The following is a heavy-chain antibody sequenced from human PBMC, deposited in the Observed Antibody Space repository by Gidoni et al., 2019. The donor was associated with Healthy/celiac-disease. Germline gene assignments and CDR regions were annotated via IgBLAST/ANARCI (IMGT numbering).Heavy chain of an antibody. J-gene: IGHJ6*02. CDR1: GGSFIGYY. Sequence: QVQLQQWGAGLLKPSETLSLTCAVYGGSFIGYYWSWIRQPPGKGLEWIGEINHSGSTNYNPSLKSRVTISVDTSKNQFSLKLSSVTAADTAVYYCARGGSSWTRYYYYGMDVWGQGTTVTVSS. CDR3: ARGGSSWTRYYYYGMDV. V-gene: IGHV4-34*01. D-gene: IGHD6-13*01. CDR2: INHSGST.